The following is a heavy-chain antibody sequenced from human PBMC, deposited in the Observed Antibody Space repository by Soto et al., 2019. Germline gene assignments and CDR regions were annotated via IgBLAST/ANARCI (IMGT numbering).Heavy chain of an antibody. V-gene: IGHV3-48*02. CDR1: GFTFSSYS. Sequence: GGSLRLSCAASGFTFSSYSMNWVRQAPGKGLEWVSYISSDSSTKYYADSVKGRFTISRDNPKNTLYLQMNSLRDEDTAVYYCAKGILYYYYYMDVWGKGNTVTVS. J-gene: IGHJ6*03. CDR3: AKGILYYYYYMDV. CDR2: ISSDSSTK.